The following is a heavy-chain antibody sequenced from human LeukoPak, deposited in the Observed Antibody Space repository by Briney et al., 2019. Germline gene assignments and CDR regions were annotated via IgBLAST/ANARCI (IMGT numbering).Heavy chain of an antibody. Sequence: SETLSLTCSVSGGSIYTCYWSWIRQSPGKGLEWIGYIYHSGSTNYNPSLKSRVTISVDTSKNQFSLKLSSVTAAVTAVYYCARVNRAVAAALDYWGQGTLVTVSS. CDR2: IYHSGST. V-gene: IGHV4-59*01. J-gene: IGHJ4*02. CDR3: ARVNRAVAAALDY. CDR1: GGSIYTCY. D-gene: IGHD6-13*01.